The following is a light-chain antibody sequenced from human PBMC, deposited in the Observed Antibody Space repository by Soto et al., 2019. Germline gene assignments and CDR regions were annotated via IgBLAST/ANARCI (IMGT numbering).Light chain of an antibody. V-gene: IGKV3-15*01. J-gene: IGKJ1*01. CDR3: QQYNNWPPRT. Sequence: EIVMTQSPATLSVSPGERATLSCRASQSVSSNLAWYQHKPGQAPRLLIYGASTRATGIPARFSGSGSGTEFTLTISSLQSEDFAVYYCQQYNNWPPRTFGQGTKVDI. CDR1: QSVSSN. CDR2: GAS.